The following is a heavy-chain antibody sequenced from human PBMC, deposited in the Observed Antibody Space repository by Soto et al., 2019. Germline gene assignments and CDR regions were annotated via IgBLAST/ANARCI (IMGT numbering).Heavy chain of an antibody. CDR2: IYYSGST. CDR1: GGSISSYY. Sequence: SETLSLTCTVSGGSISSYYWSWIRQPPGKGLEWIGYIYYSGSTNYNPSLKSRVTISVDTSKNQFSLKLSSVTAADTAVYYCARAAAAGTIYYYYGMDVWGQGTTVTSP. V-gene: IGHV4-59*01. CDR3: ARAAAAGTIYYYYGMDV. J-gene: IGHJ6*02. D-gene: IGHD6-13*01.